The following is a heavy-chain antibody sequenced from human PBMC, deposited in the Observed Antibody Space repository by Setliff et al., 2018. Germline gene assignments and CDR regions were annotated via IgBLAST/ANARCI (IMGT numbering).Heavy chain of an antibody. CDR2: INPNAGNI. D-gene: IGHD2-15*01. Sequence: ASVKVSCEAAGYTFTGDYIHWVRQAPGQGLEWMGWINPNAGNINYIQKFQGRVTMTRDTSISTAYMELRRLKSDDTAVYYCARGEHIVSGDFYHYIDVWGKGTTVTVSS. CDR1: GYTFTGDY. CDR3: ARGEHIVSGDFYHYIDV. V-gene: IGHV1-2*02. J-gene: IGHJ6*03.